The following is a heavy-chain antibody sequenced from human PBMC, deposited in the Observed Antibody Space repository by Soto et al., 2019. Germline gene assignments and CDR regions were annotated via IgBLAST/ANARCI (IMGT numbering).Heavy chain of an antibody. V-gene: IGHV3-64D*08. J-gene: IGHJ4*02. CDR2: ISSNGGST. CDR3: VKDREAGGFDY. Sequence: GGSLRLSCSASGFTFSSYAMHLVRQAPGKGLEYVSAISSNGGSTYYADSVKGRFTISRDNSKNTLYLQMSSLRAEDTAVYYCVKDREAGGFDYWGQGTLVTVSS. CDR1: GFTFSSYA. D-gene: IGHD2-15*01.